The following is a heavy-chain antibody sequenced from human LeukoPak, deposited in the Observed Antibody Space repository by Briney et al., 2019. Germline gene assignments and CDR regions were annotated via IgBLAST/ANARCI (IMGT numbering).Heavy chain of an antibody. D-gene: IGHD6-19*01. Sequence: SETLSLTCTVSGGSISSSSYYWGWIRQPPGKGLEWIGNIYYSGSTYYNPSLKSRVTISVDTSKNQFPLKLSSVTAADTAVYYCARDSSGWAFDIWGQGTMVTVSS. CDR3: ARDSSGWAFDI. J-gene: IGHJ3*02. CDR2: IYYSGST. CDR1: GGSISSSSYY. V-gene: IGHV4-39*06.